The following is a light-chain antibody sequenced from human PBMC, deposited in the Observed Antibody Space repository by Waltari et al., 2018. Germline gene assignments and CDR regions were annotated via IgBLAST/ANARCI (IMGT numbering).Light chain of an antibody. CDR1: NSDVGGYNY. V-gene: IGLV2-11*01. CDR2: DVS. J-gene: IGLJ1*01. Sequence: QSALTQPRSVSGSPGQSVTIACTGTNSDVGGYNYVYWYQHHTGKTPKLMIYDVSKRPSGVPDRFSGSKSGNTASRTISGLQAEDEADYYCCSYAGSYTYVFGTGTKVTVL. CDR3: CSYAGSYTYV.